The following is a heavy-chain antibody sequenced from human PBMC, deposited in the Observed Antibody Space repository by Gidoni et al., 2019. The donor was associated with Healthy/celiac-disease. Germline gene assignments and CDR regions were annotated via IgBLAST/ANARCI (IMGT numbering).Heavy chain of an antibody. CDR2: ISSSGSTI. CDR1: VFTFSYYY. CDR3: AGTVPVHTYGMDV. V-gene: IGHV3-11*01. J-gene: IGHJ6*02. Sequence: QVQLVESGGGLVKPGGSLRLSCAASVFTFSYYYMSWIRQAPGKGLEWVSYISSSGSTIYYADSVKGRFNISRDNEKNSLYLQMNSLRAEDTAVYYCAGTVPVHTYGMDVWGQGTTVTVSS. D-gene: IGHD6-6*01.